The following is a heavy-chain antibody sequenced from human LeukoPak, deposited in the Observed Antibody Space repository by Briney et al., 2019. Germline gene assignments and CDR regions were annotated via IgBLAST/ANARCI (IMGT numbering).Heavy chain of an antibody. V-gene: IGHV4-4*02. CDR2: IYHSGST. Sequence: SGTLSLTCAVSGGSISSTNWWSWVRPPPGKGLEWIGEIYHSGSTNYNPSLKSRVTISVDKSKNQFSLKLSSVTAADTAVYYCARVYPYSSSWGMDVWGQGTTVTVSS. CDR1: GGSISSTNW. J-gene: IGHJ6*02. CDR3: ARVYPYSSSWGMDV. D-gene: IGHD6-13*01.